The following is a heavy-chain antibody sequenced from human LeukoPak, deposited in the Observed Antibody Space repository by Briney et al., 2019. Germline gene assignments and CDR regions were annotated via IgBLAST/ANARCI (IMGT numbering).Heavy chain of an antibody. CDR1: GFTFSSYG. CDR2: ILYDESNK. D-gene: IGHD2-15*01. Sequence: PGGSLRLSCAASGFTFSSYGIHWVRQAPGKGLEWVAFILYDESNKFYADSVKGRFTISKDNSKNTLYLQMNSLRAEDTAVYYCARPYCSGGSCYSGHFDYWGQGTLVTVSS. CDR3: ARPYCSGGSCYSGHFDY. V-gene: IGHV3-30*02. J-gene: IGHJ4*02.